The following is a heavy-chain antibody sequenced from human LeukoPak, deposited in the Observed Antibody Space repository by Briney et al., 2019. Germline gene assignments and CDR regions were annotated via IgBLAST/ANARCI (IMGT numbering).Heavy chain of an antibody. V-gene: IGHV4-59*12. J-gene: IGHJ4*02. CDR1: GGSISTYY. CDR2: IYHSGST. D-gene: IGHD6-13*01. Sequence: MSSETLSLTCTVSGGSISTYYWSWIRQPPGKGLEWIGEIYHSGSTNYNPSLKSRVTISVDKSKNQFSLKLSSVTAADTAVYYCARVAAEYYFDYWGQGTLVTVSS. CDR3: ARVAAEYYFDY.